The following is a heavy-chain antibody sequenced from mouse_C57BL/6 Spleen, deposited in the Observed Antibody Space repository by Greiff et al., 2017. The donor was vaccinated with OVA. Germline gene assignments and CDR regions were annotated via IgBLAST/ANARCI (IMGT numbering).Heavy chain of an antibody. J-gene: IGHJ2*01. CDR2: IYPGDGDT. D-gene: IGHD1-1*01. Sequence: QVQLQQSGPELVKLGASVKISCKASGYAFSSSWMNWVKQRPGKGLEWIGRIYPGDGDTNYNGKFKGKATLTADKSSSTAYMQLSSLTSEDSAVYFCARSPYYYGSSGYWGQGTTLTVSS. CDR1: GYAFSSSW. V-gene: IGHV1-82*01. CDR3: ARSPYYYGSSGY.